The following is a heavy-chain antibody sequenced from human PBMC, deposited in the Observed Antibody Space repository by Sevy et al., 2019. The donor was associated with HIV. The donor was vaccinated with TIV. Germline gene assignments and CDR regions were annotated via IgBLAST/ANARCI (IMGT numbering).Heavy chain of an antibody. CDR3: ARVRITIFGVVISRHYYYGMDV. D-gene: IGHD3-3*01. J-gene: IGHJ6*02. CDR2: INPNSGGT. CDR1: GYTFTGYY. V-gene: IGHV1-2*02. Sequence: ASVKVSCKASGYTFTGYYMHWVRQAPGQGLEWMGWINPNSGGTNYAQKFQGRVTMTRDTSISTAYMELSRLRSDDTAVYYCARVRITIFGVVISRHYYYGMDVWGQGTTVTVSS.